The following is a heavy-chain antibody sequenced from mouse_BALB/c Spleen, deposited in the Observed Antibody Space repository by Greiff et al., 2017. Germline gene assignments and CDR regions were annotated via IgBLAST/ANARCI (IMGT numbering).Heavy chain of an antibody. CDR2: IWAGGST. V-gene: IGHV2-9*02. CDR1: GFSLTSYG. D-gene: IGHD4-1*01. Sequence: QVQLQQSGPGLVAPSQSLSITCTVSGFSLTSYGVLWVRQPPGKGLEWLGVIWAGGSTNYNSALMSRLSISKDNSKSQVFLKMNSLQTDDTAMYYCARAELGRKDWFAYWGQGTLVTVSA. J-gene: IGHJ3*01. CDR3: ARAELGRKDWFAY.